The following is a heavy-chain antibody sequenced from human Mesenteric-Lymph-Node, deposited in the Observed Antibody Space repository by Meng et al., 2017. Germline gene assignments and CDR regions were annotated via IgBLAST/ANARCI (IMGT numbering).Heavy chain of an antibody. D-gene: IGHD6-19*01. V-gene: IGHV4-31*02. CDR3: ERDPTAVDGYFDY. CDR2: IYYSGCN. J-gene: IGHJ4*02. Sequence: GQGLVDRVQILSNPCVSSVGFISSGGFYWSSIRRHPGKGMDWVGYIYYSGCNYFNPSLKSRVTISVDTSKNQFSLKMSSVTAVDTAVYYCERDPTAVDGYFDYWGRGTLVTVSS. CDR1: VGFISSGGFY.